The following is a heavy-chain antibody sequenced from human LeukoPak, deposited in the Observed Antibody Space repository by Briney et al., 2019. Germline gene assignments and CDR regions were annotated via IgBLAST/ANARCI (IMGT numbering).Heavy chain of an antibody. D-gene: IGHD3-22*01. CDR2: IWYDGSDK. V-gene: IGHV3-33*01. Sequence: PGGSLRLSCAASGFTFSNYGMHWVRQAPGKGLEWVAVIWYDGSDKYYADPVKGRFTISGDNSKNTLYLQMNSLRAEDTAVYYCARDSQFDSSGYSPPLQYWGQGTLVTVSS. CDR3: ARDSQFDSSGYSPPLQY. CDR1: GFTFSNYG. J-gene: IGHJ4*02.